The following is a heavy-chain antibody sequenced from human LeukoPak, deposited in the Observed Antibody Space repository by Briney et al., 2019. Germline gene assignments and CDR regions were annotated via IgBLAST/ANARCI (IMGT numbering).Heavy chain of an antibody. V-gene: IGHV4/OR15-8*01. CDR1: GGTLSDSIT. D-gene: IGHD6-25*01. CDR2: IHDDGRA. CDR3: AAVLTTAGFDH. Sequence: SETLSLTCTVSGGTLSDSITWGGGRAPPGEGLEWLANIHDDGRAALTPSLTSRLTLSQDRSKNQSALEVSSWTAAYTAFYFCAAVLTTAGFDHWGQGILVTVSS. J-gene: IGHJ4*02.